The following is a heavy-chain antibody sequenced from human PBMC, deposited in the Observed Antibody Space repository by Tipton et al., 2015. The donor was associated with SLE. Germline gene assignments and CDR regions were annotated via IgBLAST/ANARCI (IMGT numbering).Heavy chain of an antibody. CDR1: GGSISSSNW. D-gene: IGHD6-19*01. CDR2: IYHSGST. CDR3: ARRQWLEPFDY. V-gene: IGHV4-4*02. Sequence: SLRLSCAVSGGSISSSNWWSWVRQPPGKGLEWIGEIYHSGSTNYNPSLKSRVTISVDKSKNQFSLKLSSVTAAGTAVYYCARRQWLEPFDYWGQGTLVTVSS. J-gene: IGHJ4*02.